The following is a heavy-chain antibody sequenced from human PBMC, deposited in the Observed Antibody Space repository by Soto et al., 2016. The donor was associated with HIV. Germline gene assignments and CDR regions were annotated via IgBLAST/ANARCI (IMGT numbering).Heavy chain of an antibody. V-gene: IGHV1-18*01. D-gene: IGHD3-10*01. CDR2: ISAYNGNT. CDR1: GYTFTSYG. Sequence: QVQLVQSGAEVKKPGASVKVSCKASGYTFTSYGISWVRQAPGQGLEWMGWISAYNGNTNYAQKLQGRVTMTTDTSTSTAYMELRSLRSDDTAVYYCARDNFLYYYGSGSYYPFYYWGQGTLVTVSS. CDR3: ARDNFLYYYGSGSYYPFYY. J-gene: IGHJ4*02.